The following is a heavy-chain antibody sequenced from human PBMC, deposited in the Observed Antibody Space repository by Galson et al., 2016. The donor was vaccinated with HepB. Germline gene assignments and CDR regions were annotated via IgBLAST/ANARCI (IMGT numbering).Heavy chain of an antibody. V-gene: IGHV3-30*18. CDR2: ISYDGSNK. CDR3: AKSGRYYGVDHFDY. CDR1: GFTFSSYG. D-gene: IGHD4-17*01. J-gene: IGHJ4*02. Sequence: SLRLSCAASGFTFSSYGMHWVRQAPGKGLEWVAVISYDGSNKYYADSVKGRFTISRDNSKNTLYLQMNSLRVEDTAVYYCAKSGRYYGVDHFDYWGQGTLVTVSS.